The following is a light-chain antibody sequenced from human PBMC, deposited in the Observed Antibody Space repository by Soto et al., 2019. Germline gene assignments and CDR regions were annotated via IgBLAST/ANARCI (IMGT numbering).Light chain of an antibody. CDR3: SSFAVRNNLL. CDR2: EVT. Sequence: QSALTQPPSASGSPGQSVTISCTGTSSDVGRYNYVSWYQQHPGKAPKLIIYEVTKRPSGVPDRFSGSKSGNTASLTVSGLQAEDEADYYCSSFAVRNNLLFGGGTQLTGL. V-gene: IGLV2-8*01. CDR1: SSDVGRYNY. J-gene: IGLJ3*02.